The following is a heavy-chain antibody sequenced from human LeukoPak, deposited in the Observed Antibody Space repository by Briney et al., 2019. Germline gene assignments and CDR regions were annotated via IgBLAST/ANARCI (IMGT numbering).Heavy chain of an antibody. V-gene: IGHV3-11*01. CDR1: GFTVSDYY. J-gene: IGHJ4*02. Sequence: KSGVSLRLSCAASGFTVSDYYMSWIRQAPGKGLEWVSYISSSGSSIYYADSVKGRFTISRDNAKNSLYLQMNSLRAEDTAVYYCARDRSLYDSSGYPDYWGQGTLVTVSS. CDR2: ISSSGSSI. CDR3: ARDRSLYDSSGYPDY. D-gene: IGHD3-22*01.